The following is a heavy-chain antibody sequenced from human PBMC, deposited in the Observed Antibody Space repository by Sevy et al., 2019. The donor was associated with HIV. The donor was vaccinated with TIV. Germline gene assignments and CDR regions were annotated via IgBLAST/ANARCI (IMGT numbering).Heavy chain of an antibody. CDR2: IRSKAYGGTT. D-gene: IGHD6-13*01. V-gene: IGHV3-49*03. Sequence: GGFLRLSCTASGFTFGDYAMSWFRQAPGKGLEWVGFIRSKAYGGTTEYAASVKGRFTISRDDSKSIAYLQMNSLKTEDTAVYYCTRDYSSSWFPTPTRNVNAFDIWGQGTMVTVSS. CDR1: GFTFGDYA. J-gene: IGHJ3*02. CDR3: TRDYSSSWFPTPTRNVNAFDI.